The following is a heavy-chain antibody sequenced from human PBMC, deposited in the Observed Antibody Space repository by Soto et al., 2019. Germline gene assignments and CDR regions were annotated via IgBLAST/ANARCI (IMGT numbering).Heavy chain of an antibody. J-gene: IGHJ4*02. Sequence: QVQLVQSGAAVKKPGASVKVSCKASGYTFTDYYVHSVRQAPGQGLEWMGWINPNSGGTKSAQKFQGRVTMTRDTSISAAYMGLSRLRSDDTAVYYCARRKGDYYDSSGYHYYFDYWGQGTLVTVSS. CDR3: ARRKGDYYDSSGYHYYFDY. CDR1: GYTFTDYY. V-gene: IGHV1-2*02. D-gene: IGHD3-22*01. CDR2: INPNSGGT.